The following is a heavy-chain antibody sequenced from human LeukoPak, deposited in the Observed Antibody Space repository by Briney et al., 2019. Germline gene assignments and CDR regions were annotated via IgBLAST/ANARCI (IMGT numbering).Heavy chain of an antibody. J-gene: IGHJ4*02. CDR2: IYYSGST. D-gene: IGHD5-18*01. Sequence: SESLSLTCTVSGGSISSSSYYWGWIRQPPGKGLEWIGSIYYSGSTYYNPSLKSRVTISVDTSKNQFSLKLSSVTAADTAVYYCASSQDTAMVQWGQGTLVTVSS. CDR3: ASSQDTAMVQ. V-gene: IGHV4-39*01. CDR1: GGSISSSSYY.